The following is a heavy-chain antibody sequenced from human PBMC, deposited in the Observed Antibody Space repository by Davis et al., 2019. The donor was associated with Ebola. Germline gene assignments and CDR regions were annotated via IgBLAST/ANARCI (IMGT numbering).Heavy chain of an antibody. Sequence: PGGSLRLSCSASGFTFSSYAMSWVRQSPGKALECVSAIRASGASTYYADPVKGRFTISRDNSKNTLYLQLNSLRAEETAVYCCARDGLDELLYFWYGMDVWGQGTTVTVSS. V-gene: IGHV3-23*01. CDR2: IRASGAST. D-gene: IGHD2-2*02. CDR3: ARDGLDELLYFWYGMDV. CDR1: GFTFSSYA. J-gene: IGHJ6*02.